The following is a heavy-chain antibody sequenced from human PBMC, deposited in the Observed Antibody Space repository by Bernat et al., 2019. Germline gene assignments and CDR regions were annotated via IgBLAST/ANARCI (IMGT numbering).Heavy chain of an antibody. CDR3: ARDNYDISGSGRDV. D-gene: IGHD3-22*01. CDR2: IYSGGST. J-gene: IGHJ6*04. CDR1: GFTVSSNY. Sequence: EVQLVESGGGLVQPGGSLRLSCAASGFTVSSNYMSWVRQAPGKGLEWVSVIYSGGSTYSADSVKGRFTISRDNSKNTLYLQMNSLRAEDTAVYYCARDNYDISGSGRDVWGKGPTAAVS. V-gene: IGHV3-66*01.